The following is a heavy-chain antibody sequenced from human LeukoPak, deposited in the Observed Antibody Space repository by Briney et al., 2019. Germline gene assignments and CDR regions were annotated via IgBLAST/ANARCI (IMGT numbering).Heavy chain of an antibody. CDR2: IIPIFGTA. D-gene: IGHD2-2*01. CDR3: ARSAEENCSSTSCFELDY. Sequence: SVKVSCKASGGTFSSYAISWVRQAPGQGLEWMGGIIPIFGTANYAQKFQGRVTITADESTSTAYMELSSLRSEDTAVYYCARSAEENCSSTSCFELDYWGQGTLVTVSS. J-gene: IGHJ4*02. CDR1: GGTFSSYA. V-gene: IGHV1-69*13.